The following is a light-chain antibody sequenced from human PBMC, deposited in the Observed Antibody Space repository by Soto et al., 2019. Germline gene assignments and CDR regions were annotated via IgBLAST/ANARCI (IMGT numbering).Light chain of an antibody. V-gene: IGKV2-28*01. Sequence: EIVLTQSPLSLPVTPGEPSSISCRSSHSLLHSSGYNYVDWYLQKPGQSPQLLIYLVSNRASGVPDRFSGSGSGTDFTLKISRVEAEDGKLYYRTQALQAPLTVAQGTRLEIK. J-gene: IGKJ5*01. CDR1: HSLLHSSGYNY. CDR3: TQALQAPLT. CDR2: LVS.